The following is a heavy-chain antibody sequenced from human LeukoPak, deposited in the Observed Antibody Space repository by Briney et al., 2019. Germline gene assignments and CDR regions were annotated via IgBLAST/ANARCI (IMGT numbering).Heavy chain of an antibody. Sequence: GGSLRLSCAASGFTFTSYSMNWVRQAPGKGLEWVSTISGSGGSTYYADSVKGRFTISRDNSKNTLYLQMNSLRAEDTAVYYCAKDRNYGVFDYWGQGTLVTVSS. J-gene: IGHJ4*02. V-gene: IGHV3-23*01. CDR3: AKDRNYGVFDY. CDR1: GFTFTSYS. D-gene: IGHD4-17*01. CDR2: ISGSGGST.